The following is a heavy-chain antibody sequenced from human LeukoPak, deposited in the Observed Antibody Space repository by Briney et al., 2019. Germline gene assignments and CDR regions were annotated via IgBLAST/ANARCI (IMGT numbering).Heavy chain of an antibody. V-gene: IGHV1-46*01. J-gene: IGHJ4*02. CDR1: GYTFTSYY. Sequence: ASVKVSCKASGYTFTSYYMHWVRQGPGQGLEWMGIINPSGGSTSCAQKFQGRVTMTRDTSTSTVYMELSSLRSDDTAVYYCARDIVVVPAATYCFDNWGQGTLVTVSS. CDR3: ARDIVVVPAATYCFDN. D-gene: IGHD2-2*01. CDR2: INPSGGST.